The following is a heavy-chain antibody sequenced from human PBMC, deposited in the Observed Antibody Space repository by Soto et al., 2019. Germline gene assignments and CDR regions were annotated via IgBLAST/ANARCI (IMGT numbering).Heavy chain of an antibody. CDR3: ARDQKLGRFDY. CDR1: GFTFSNYA. Sequence: QVQLVESGGGVVQPGRSLRLSCAASGFTFSNYAMHWVRQAPGKGLEWVAVISYDGSNKYYADSVKGRFTISRDNSKNTLYLQMNSLRAEDTAVYYCARDQKLGRFDYWGQGTLVTVSS. CDR2: ISYDGSNK. V-gene: IGHV3-30-3*01. D-gene: IGHD7-27*01. J-gene: IGHJ4*02.